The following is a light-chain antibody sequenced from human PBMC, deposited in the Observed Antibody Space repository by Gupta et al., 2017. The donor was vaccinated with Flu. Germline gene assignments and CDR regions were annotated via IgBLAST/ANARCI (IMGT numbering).Light chain of an antibody. V-gene: IGLV1-40*01. CDR1: SSNIGAGYD. CDR3: QYYDSGLSGVV. CDR2: VNS. Sequence: QSVLTQPPSVSGAPGQRVTISCTGSSSNIGAGYDVHWYQKLPGTANKRLSVVNSNRPSGVTGRLAGYKAGKSDYPAIQGLKAEYEAEDDGQYYDSGLSGVVFGGGTKLTVL. J-gene: IGLJ3*02.